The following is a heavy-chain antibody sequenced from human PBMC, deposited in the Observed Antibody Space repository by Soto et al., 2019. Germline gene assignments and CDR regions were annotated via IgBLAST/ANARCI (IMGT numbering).Heavy chain of an antibody. V-gene: IGHV4-39*01. Sequence: QLQLQESGPGLVKPSETLSLTCTVSGGSISSSSYYWGWIRQPPGKGLEWIGSIYYSGSTYYNPSLKSRVTISVDTSKNQFSLKLSSVTAADTAVYYCASLNYDFWSGYYDLPPATGYYYGMDVWGQGTTVTVSS. CDR1: GGSISSSSYY. CDR3: ASLNYDFWSGYYDLPPATGYYYGMDV. CDR2: IYYSGST. D-gene: IGHD3-3*01. J-gene: IGHJ6*02.